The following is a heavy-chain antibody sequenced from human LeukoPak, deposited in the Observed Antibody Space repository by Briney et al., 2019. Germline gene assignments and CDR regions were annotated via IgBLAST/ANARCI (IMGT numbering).Heavy chain of an antibody. CDR2: IWYDGRTQ. CDR1: GFTFSTYG. CDR3: ARGEYYHESSGYPKY. J-gene: IGHJ4*02. V-gene: IGHV3-33*01. D-gene: IGHD3-22*01. Sequence: GRSLRLSCAASGFTFSTYGMHWVRQAPGKGLEWVAVIWYDGRTQFYAESVKGRFAVSRDNSKNTLYLQMNSLRAEDTAVYHCARGEYYHESSGYPKYWGQGTLVTVSS.